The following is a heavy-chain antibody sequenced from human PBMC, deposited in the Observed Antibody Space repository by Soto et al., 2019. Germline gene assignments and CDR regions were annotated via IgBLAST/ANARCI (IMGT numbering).Heavy chain of an antibody. Sequence: EVQLVESGGGLVQPGGSLRLSCAASGFTFTRHWMSWVRQAPGKGLEWVANIKQDGSEKYYVDSVKGRFTISRDNAKNSLYLQMNTLRAEETAVYYCARDGLPAALDYWGQGTLVTVSS. CDR1: GFTFTRHW. V-gene: IGHV3-7*01. J-gene: IGHJ4*02. CDR3: ARDGLPAALDY. CDR2: IKQDGSEK.